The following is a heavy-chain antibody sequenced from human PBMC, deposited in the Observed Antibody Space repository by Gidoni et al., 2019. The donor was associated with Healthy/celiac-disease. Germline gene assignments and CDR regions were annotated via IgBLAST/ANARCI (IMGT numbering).Heavy chain of an antibody. CDR3: AKMLGPFDY. CDR2: ISYDGSDE. Sequence: QVKLVESGGGVVHPGRSLRLSGAASGFTFSSYGMHWVRPAPGKGLEWVAVISYDGSDEYYADSVKGRFTISRDNSKNTLYLQMNSLRAEDTAVYYCAKMLGPFDYWGQGTLVTVSS. CDR1: GFTFSSYG. J-gene: IGHJ4*02. D-gene: IGHD2-8*01. V-gene: IGHV3-30*18.